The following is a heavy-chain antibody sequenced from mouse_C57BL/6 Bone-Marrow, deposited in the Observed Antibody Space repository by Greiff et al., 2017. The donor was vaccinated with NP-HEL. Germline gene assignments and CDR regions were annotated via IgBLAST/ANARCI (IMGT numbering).Heavy chain of an antibody. CDR3: ARRSYYFDY. CDR2: ISSGGSYT. J-gene: IGHJ2*01. CDR1: GFTFSSYG. V-gene: IGHV5-6*01. Sequence: EVQLQQSGGDLVKPGGSLKLSCAASGFTFSSYGMSWVRQTPDKRLEWVATISSGGSYTYYPDSVKGRFTISRDNAKNTLYLQMSSLKSEDTAMYYCARRSYYFDYWGQGTTLTVSS.